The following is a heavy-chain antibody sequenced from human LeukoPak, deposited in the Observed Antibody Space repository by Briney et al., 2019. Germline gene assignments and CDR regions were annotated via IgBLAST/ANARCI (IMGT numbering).Heavy chain of an antibody. J-gene: IGHJ6*02. V-gene: IGHV6-1*01. CDR3: AREEVVVPATHYHGMGV. D-gene: IGHD2-15*01. Sequence: SQTLSLTCAIPGGRVSSNSAGWNWIRQSPSRGLEWLGRTYYRSKWYNDYAGSVKSRIIINADTSKNHFSLQLKSVTPEDTAVYYCAREEVVVPATHYHGMGVWGQGTTVTVSS. CDR1: GGRVSSNSAG. CDR2: TYYRSKWYN.